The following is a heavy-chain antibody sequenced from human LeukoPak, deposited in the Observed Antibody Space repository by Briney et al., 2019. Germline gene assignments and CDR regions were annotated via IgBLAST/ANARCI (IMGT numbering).Heavy chain of an antibody. V-gene: IGHV3-7*01. CDR2: IKQDGSEK. J-gene: IGHJ4*02. CDR1: GFTFSSYW. Sequence: GGSLRLSCAASGFTFSSYWMSWVRQAPGKGLEWVANIKQDGSEKYYVDSVKGRFTISRDNAKNSLYLQMNSLRAEDAAMYYCARGPTMIVVGLEYYFDYWGQGTLVTVSS. D-gene: IGHD3-22*01. CDR3: ARGPTMIVVGLEYYFDY.